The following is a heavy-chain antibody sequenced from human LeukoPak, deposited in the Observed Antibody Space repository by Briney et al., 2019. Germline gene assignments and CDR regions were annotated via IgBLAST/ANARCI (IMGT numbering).Heavy chain of an antibody. CDR3: ARQSIQLWPDYFDY. CDR2: IYYSGST. CDR1: ARSISSSSYY. D-gene: IGHD5-18*01. J-gene: IGHJ4*02. V-gene: IGHV4-39*01. Sequence: SATLSPTCTLSARSISSSSYYWGWIRQPPGKGLEWIGSIYYSGSTYYNPSLKSRVTISVDTSKNQFSLKLSSVTAADTAVYYCARQSIQLWPDYFDYWGQGTLVTVSS.